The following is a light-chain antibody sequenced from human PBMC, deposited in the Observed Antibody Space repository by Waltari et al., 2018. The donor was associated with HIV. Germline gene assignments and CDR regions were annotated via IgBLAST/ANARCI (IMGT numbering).Light chain of an antibody. CDR1: SSHLGAGHD. V-gene: IGLV1-40*01. Sequence: QAVLTQPPSVSGAPGHRVTIPCTASSSHLGAGHDVHCYQQLPGTAPELRIDGDTHRPSGVPDRFSGYESGTSASLAIAGLQTEDVAVFYCQSFGSSLSNLVVFGGGTKVTVL. CDR2: GDT. CDR3: QSFGSSLSNLVV. J-gene: IGLJ2*01.